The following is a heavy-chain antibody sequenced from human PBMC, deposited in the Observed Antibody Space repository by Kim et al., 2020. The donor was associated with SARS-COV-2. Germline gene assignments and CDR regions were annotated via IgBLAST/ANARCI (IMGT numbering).Heavy chain of an antibody. J-gene: IGHJ6*02. CDR1: GDTVSSNSAA. CDR3: ARDHSYGMDV. CDR2: TYYRSKWYN. Sequence: SQTLSLTCAISGDTVSSNSAAWNWIRQSPSRGLEWLGRTYYRSKWYNEYAVFVKSRIIINPDTSRNQFSLQLNSVTPDDTAIYYCARDHSYGMDVWGQGTTVTVSS. V-gene: IGHV6-1*01.